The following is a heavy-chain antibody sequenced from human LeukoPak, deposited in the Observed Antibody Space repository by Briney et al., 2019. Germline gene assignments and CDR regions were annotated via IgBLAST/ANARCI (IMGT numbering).Heavy chain of an antibody. CDR2: ISSSSNYK. D-gene: IGHD3-22*01. V-gene: IGHV3-11*06. J-gene: IGHJ1*01. Sequence: GGSLRLSCAASGFTFSDYYMSWIRQAPGKGLEWISYISSSSNYKNYADSVQGRFTISRGNAKSSLYLQMNGLRAVDTAVYYCARHGLYDSTDYWTFQHWGQGTLVTVSS. CDR1: GFTFSDYY. CDR3: ARHGLYDSTDYWTFQH.